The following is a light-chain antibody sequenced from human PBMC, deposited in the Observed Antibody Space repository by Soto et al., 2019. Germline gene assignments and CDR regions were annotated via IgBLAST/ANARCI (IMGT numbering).Light chain of an antibody. CDR2: WAS. Sequence: DIVVTQSPDSLPVSLGERATINCKSSQSVLSSSNDKNYLAWYRQKPGQPPKLLIYWASTRESGVPDRFSGSVSGTDFTLTITRLQAEDVAVYYCQQYYNSPYTFGQGTKLEIK. CDR1: QSVLSSSNDKNY. CDR3: QQYYNSPYT. J-gene: IGKJ2*01. V-gene: IGKV4-1*01.